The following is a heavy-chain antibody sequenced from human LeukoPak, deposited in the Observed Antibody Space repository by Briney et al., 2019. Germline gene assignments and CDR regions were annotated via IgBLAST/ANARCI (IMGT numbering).Heavy chain of an antibody. CDR1: GFTFSANA. V-gene: IGHV3-23*01. D-gene: IGHD1-26*01. Sequence: GGSLRLSCGASGFTFSANALSWVRQAPGKGLEWVSTIYDGGSNTNYADSVKGRFTISRDNSKNTLYLQMNSLRAEDTAVYYCAKNRGAGSHYYYHMNVWGKGTTVTVSS. J-gene: IGHJ6*03. CDR3: AKNRGAGSHYYYHMNV. CDR2: IYDGGSNT.